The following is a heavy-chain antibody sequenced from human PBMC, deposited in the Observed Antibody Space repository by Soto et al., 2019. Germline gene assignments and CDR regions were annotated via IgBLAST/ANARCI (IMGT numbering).Heavy chain of an antibody. CDR2: IYSGGST. CDR3: AKASAQLPD. J-gene: IGHJ4*01. Sequence: PQAPGKGLEWLSAIYSGGSTYYADSVQGRFTISRDNSKITLYLQMNSLRTADTAVYYCAKASAQLPDWDHGALLTVSS. D-gene: IGHD2-21*01. V-gene: IGHV3-53*01.